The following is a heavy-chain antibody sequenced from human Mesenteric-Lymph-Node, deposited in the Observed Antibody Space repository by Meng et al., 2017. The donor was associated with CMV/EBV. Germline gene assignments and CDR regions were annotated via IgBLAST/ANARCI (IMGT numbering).Heavy chain of an antibody. J-gene: IGHJ4*02. D-gene: IGHD1-26*01. CDR2: IYHSGGT. CDR3: ARVPVGASYYFDY. CDR1: GGSISSSSYY. Sequence: SETLSLTCTVSGGSISSSSYYWGWIRQPPGKGLEWIGYIYHSGGTNYNPSLKSRVTISIDTSKNQFSLKVNSVTAADSAMYYCARVPVGASYYFDYWGQGRLVTVSS. V-gene: IGHV4-61*05.